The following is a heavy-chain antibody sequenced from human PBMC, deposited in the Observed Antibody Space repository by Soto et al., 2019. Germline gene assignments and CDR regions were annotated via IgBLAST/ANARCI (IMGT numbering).Heavy chain of an antibody. CDR1: GGSVNVYY. CDR3: ASFYPDY. Sequence: PSWRLALTCSLYGGSVNVYYWSWIRQPPGKGLEWIGEINHSGSTNYNPSLKSRVTISVDTSKNQFSLKLSSVTAADTAVYYCASFYPDYWGQGTLVTVSS. J-gene: IGHJ4*02. CDR2: INHSGST. V-gene: IGHV4-34*01.